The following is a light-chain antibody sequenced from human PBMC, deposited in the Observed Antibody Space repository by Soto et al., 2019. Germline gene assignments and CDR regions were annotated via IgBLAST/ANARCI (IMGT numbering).Light chain of an antibody. J-gene: IGKJ5*01. CDR2: GAS. CDR1: QSVSSN. CDR3: QQYSNWPPIT. V-gene: IGKV3-15*01. Sequence: EIVMTQSQPILSVFPGARARPPFRAGQSVSSNLAWYQQKPGQAPRLLIYGASNRATGIPARFSGSGSGTEFTLTISSLQSEDFAVYYCQQYSNWPPITFGQGTRLEI.